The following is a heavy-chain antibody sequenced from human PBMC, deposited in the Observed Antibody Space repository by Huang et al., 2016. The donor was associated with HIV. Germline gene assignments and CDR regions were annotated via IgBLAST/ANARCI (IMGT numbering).Heavy chain of an antibody. V-gene: IGHV1-18*04. CDR2: ISGDTGYT. J-gene: IGHJ4*02. CDR3: ARESVWFGELYFDY. D-gene: IGHD3-10*01. Sequence: QVLMVQSGAEVKKPGASVKVSCKGSGYTLTSYGISWVRQAPGQGLEWMGWISGDTGYTNYAEKFQGRVTLTTDSSTNTAYMELRSLRYDDTAVYYCARESVWFGELYFDYWGQGTLVAVSS. CDR1: GYTLTSYG.